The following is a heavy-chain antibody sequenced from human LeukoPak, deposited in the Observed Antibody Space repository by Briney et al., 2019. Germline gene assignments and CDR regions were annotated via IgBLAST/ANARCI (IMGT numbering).Heavy chain of an antibody. D-gene: IGHD3-22*01. CDR2: IYYSGST. J-gene: IGHJ4*02. CDR1: GGSISSRSYY. CDR3: ARQYYYDSSGFPLDY. Sequence: PSETLSLTCTASGGSISSRSYYWGWIRQPPGKGLEWIGRIYYSGSTYYNPSLKSRLTISVDTSKNQFSLKLTSVPAADTAVYYCARQYYYDSSGFPLDYWGQGTLVTVSS. V-gene: IGHV4-39*01.